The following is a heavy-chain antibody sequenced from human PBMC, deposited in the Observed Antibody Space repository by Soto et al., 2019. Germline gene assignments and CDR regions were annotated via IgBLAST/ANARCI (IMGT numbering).Heavy chain of an antibody. V-gene: IGHV1-24*01. Sequence: ASVKVSCKVSGYTLTELSMHWVRQAPGKGLEWMGGFDPEDGETIYAQKFQGRVTMTEDTSTDTAYMELSSLRSEDTAVYYCATSVAVAGMGAFDIWGQGTMVTVPS. CDR3: ATSVAVAGMGAFDI. CDR2: FDPEDGET. J-gene: IGHJ3*02. CDR1: GYTLTELS. D-gene: IGHD6-19*01.